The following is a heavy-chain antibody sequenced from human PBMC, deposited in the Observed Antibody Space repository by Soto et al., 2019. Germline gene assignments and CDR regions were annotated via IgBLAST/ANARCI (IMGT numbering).Heavy chain of an antibody. V-gene: IGHV1-18*01. CDR3: ARDLGERVTEFGELLRTTYYYYMDV. CDR2: ISAYNGNT. CDR1: GYTFTSYG. J-gene: IGHJ6*03. Sequence: ASVKVSCKASGYTFTSYGISWVRQAPGQGLEWMGWISAYNGNTNYAQKLQGRVTMTTDTSTSTAYMELRSLRSDDTAVYYCARDLGERVTEFGELLRTTYYYYMDVWGKGTTVTVSS. D-gene: IGHD3-10*01.